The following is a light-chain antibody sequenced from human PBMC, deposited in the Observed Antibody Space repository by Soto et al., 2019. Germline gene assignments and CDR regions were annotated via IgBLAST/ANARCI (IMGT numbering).Light chain of an antibody. CDR3: QHFRA. CDR1: QSVSSSY. CDR2: GAS. J-gene: IGKJ5*01. Sequence: EMVLTQSPGTLSLSPGERATLSCRASQSVSSSYVAWYQQKRGQAPRLLMYGASSRATGIPDRFSGSGSGTDFTLTISRLEPEDFVLYYCQHFRAFGQGTRLEIK. V-gene: IGKV3-20*01.